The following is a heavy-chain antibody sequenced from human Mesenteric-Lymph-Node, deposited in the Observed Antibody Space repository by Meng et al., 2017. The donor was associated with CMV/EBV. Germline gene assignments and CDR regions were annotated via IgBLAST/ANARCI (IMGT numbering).Heavy chain of an antibody. J-gene: IGHJ3*02. D-gene: IGHD3-22*01. CDR1: GFTFSNYA. CDR2: ISGGEATT. CDR3: AKGYYYDSSGPADDAFDI. Sequence: GESLKISCAASGFTFSNYAMSWVRQAPGKGLEWVSAISGGEATTYYADSVKGRFTISRDNSKNTLYLQMNSLRAEDTAVYYCAKGYYYDSSGPADDAFDIWGQGTMVTVSS. V-gene: IGHV3-23*01.